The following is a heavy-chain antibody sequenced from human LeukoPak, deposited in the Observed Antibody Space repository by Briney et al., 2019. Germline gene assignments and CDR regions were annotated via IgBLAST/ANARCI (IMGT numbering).Heavy chain of an antibody. CDR3: AKQRACRGEWAFDI. J-gene: IGHJ3*02. Sequence: PSGTLSLTCTVSIGSISSQPDYWVWLRQTPGQGLEWIASIHYRGHTFYNPSLKSRITISVHTSKNQMSLWLNSVTAADTAVYYCAKQRACRGEWAFDIWGQGTRVIVS. D-gene: IGHD3-10*01. V-gene: IGHV4-39*01. CDR1: IGSISSQPDY. CDR2: IHYRGHT.